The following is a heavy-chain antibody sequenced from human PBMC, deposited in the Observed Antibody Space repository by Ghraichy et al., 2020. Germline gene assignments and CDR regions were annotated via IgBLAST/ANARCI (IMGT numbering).Heavy chain of an antibody. CDR3: ARGPPIFGVVILYYYGMDV. CDR1: GYTFTSYD. D-gene: IGHD3-3*01. J-gene: IGHJ6*02. V-gene: IGHV1-8*01. Sequence: ASVKVSCKASGYTFTSYDINWVRQATGQGLEWMGWMNPNSGNTGYAQKFQGRVTMTRNTSISTAYMELSSLRSEDTAVYYCARGPPIFGVVILYYYGMDVWGQGTSVTASS. CDR2: MNPNSGNT.